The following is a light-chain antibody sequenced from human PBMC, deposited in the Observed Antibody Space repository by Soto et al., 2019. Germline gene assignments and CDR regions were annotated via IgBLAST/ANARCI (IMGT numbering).Light chain of an antibody. CDR1: QSVLDSSKNKNY. CDR2: WAS. J-gene: IGKJ3*01. V-gene: IGKV4-1*01. CDR3: QQYYHTPFT. Sequence: DIVMTQSPDSLAVSLDERATITCKSSQSVLDSSKNKNYLAWYQQKPGQPPKLLIYWASTRESGVPDRFSGSGSRTDFTLTISSLQAEDVAVYYCQQYYHTPFTLGPGTKVDIK.